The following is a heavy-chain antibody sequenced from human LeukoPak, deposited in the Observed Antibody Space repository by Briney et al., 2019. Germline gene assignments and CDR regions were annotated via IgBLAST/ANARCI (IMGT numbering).Heavy chain of an antibody. Sequence: GGSLRLSCAASGFTFSSYSMSWVRQAPRKGLEWVSSIYFSGSNTFYADSVKGRFTISRDNSHNTLYLQMNSLRAEDTAVYYCAKDFKRDGKWEIDYWGQGVLVTVSS. V-gene: IGHV3-23*01. J-gene: IGHJ4*02. D-gene: IGHD1-26*01. CDR1: GFTFSSYS. CDR3: AKDFKRDGKWEIDY. CDR2: IYFSGSNT.